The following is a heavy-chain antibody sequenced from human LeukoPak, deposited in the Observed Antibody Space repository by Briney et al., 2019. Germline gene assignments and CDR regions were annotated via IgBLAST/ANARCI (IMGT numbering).Heavy chain of an antibody. CDR3: AKDLEKFDTSGFPAY. Sequence: GRSLRLSCAASGFAFNNYGMHWVRQPPGKGLEWLALIWYDGTTKYYADSVKGRFTISRDNPDSTLFLQMSSLRAEDTAVYYCAKDLEKFDTSGFPAYWGQGTLVTVSS. J-gene: IGHJ4*02. D-gene: IGHD3-22*01. CDR2: IWYDGTTK. CDR1: GFAFNNYG. V-gene: IGHV3-33*06.